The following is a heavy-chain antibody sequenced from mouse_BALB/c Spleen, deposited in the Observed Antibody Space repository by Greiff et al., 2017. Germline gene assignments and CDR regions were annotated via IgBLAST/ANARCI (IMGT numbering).Heavy chain of an antibody. CDR1: GYTFTSYV. CDR3: ARCYYGNYWYFDV. D-gene: IGHD2-1*01. J-gene: IGHJ1*01. Sequence: VQLQQSGPELVKPGASVTMSCKASGYTFTSYVMHWVKQKPGQGLEWIGYINPYNDGTKYNEKFKGKATLTSDKSSSTAYMELSSLTSEDSAVYYCARCYYGNYWYFDVWGAGTTVTVSS. V-gene: IGHV1-14*01. CDR2: INPYNDGT.